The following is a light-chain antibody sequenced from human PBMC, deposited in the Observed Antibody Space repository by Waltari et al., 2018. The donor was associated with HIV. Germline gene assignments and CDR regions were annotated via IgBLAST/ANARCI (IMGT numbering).Light chain of an antibody. CDR2: GNT. CDR3: QSYDSSLSGWGV. V-gene: IGLV1-40*01. Sequence: QSVLTQPPSVSGAPGQRVPIPRTGSRSNIGAGFDVHRSQQLPGTAPKLLIYGNTNRPSGVPDRFSGSKSGTSASLAITGLQAEDEADYYCQSYDSSLSGWGVFGGGTKLTVL. J-gene: IGLJ2*01. CDR1: RSNIGAGFD.